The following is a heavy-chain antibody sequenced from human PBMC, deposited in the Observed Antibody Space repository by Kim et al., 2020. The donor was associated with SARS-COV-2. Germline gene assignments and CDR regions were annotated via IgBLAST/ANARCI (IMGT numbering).Heavy chain of an antibody. J-gene: IGHJ4*02. CDR1: GFTFSSYG. CDR2: IWYDGSNK. CDR3: ARNLGAYSSGWYEAGYFDY. V-gene: IGHV3-33*01. Sequence: GGSLRLSCAASGFTFSSYGMHWVRQAPGKGLEWVAVIWYDGSNKYYADSVKGRFTISRDNSKNTLYLQMNSLRAEDTAVYYCARNLGAYSSGWYEAGYFDYWGQGTLVTVSS. D-gene: IGHD6-19*01.